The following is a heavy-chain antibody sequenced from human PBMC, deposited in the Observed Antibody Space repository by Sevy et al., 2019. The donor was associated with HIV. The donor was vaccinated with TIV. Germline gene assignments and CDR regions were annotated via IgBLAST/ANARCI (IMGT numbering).Heavy chain of an antibody. V-gene: IGHV3-21*06. CDR1: GFPFSSYD. CDR3: ARDRGVPRTRGSYQYGMDV. Sequence: GGSLRLSCTASGFPFSSYDMNWVRQAPGQGLEWISSISSSSNFVYQADSVKGRFTISRDNAKNSLFLQMNSLTVEDTAVYYFARDRGVPRTRGSYQYGMDVWGQGTTVTVSS. CDR2: ISSSSNFV. D-gene: IGHD3-16*01. J-gene: IGHJ6*02.